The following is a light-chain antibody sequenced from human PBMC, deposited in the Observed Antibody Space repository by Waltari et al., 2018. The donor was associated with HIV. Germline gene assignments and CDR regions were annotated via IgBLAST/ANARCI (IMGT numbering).Light chain of an antibody. V-gene: IGKV2-28*01. Sequence: DIVMTQSPLSLPVTPGEPASISFRSSQSLLHSNGYNYLDWYLQKPGQSPQLLVYLGSNRASGVPDRFSGSGSDTDFTLKISRVEAEDFGVYYCMQTLQTPPWTFGQGTRVEIK. CDR1: QSLLHSNGYNY. CDR2: LGS. CDR3: MQTLQTPPWT. J-gene: IGKJ1*01.